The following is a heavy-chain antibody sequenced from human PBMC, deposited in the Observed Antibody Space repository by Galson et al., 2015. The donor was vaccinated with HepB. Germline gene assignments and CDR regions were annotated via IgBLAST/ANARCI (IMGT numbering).Heavy chain of an antibody. CDR3: AREYDVRDYGGNSELVR. Sequence: SVKVSCKASGGTFSSYAISWVRQAPGQGLEWMGGIIPIFGTANYAQKFQGRVTITADESTSTAYMELSSLRSEDTAVYYCAREYDVRDYGGNSELVRWGQGTLVTVSS. D-gene: IGHD4-23*01. V-gene: IGHV1-69*13. J-gene: IGHJ4*02. CDR1: GGTFSSYA. CDR2: IIPIFGTA.